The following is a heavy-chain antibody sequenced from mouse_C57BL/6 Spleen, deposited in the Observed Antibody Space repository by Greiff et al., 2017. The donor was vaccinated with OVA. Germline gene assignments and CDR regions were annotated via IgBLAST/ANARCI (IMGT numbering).Heavy chain of an antibody. CDR2: IYPGSGST. D-gene: IGHD2-4*01. J-gene: IGHJ4*01. CDR3: SREGYYDYDGDYYAMDY. CDR1: GYTFTSYW. V-gene: IGHV1-55*01. Sequence: QVQLKQPGAELVKPGASVKMSCKASGYTFTSYWITWVKQRPGQGLEWIGDIYPGSGSTNYNEKFKGKATLTVDTSSSTAYMQLSSLTSEDSAVYDCSREGYYDYDGDYYAMDYWGQGTSVTVSS.